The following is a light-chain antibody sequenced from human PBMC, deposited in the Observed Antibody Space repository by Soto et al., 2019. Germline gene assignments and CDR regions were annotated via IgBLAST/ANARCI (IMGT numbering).Light chain of an antibody. Sequence: IVMTQSPATLSLSPAERATLSCRASQSVSSYLAWYQQKPGQAPRLLIYGASSRATGIPARFSGSGSGTEFTLTISSLQSEDFAVYYCQQYSSWPRTFGQGTKVDIK. V-gene: IGKV3-15*01. CDR2: GAS. J-gene: IGKJ1*01. CDR1: QSVSSY. CDR3: QQYSSWPRT.